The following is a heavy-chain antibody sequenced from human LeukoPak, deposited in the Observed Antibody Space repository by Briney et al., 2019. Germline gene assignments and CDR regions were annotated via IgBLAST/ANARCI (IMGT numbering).Heavy chain of an antibody. CDR1: GYSISGGYY. V-gene: IGHV4-38-2*01. J-gene: IGHJ3*02. D-gene: IGHD3-22*01. Sequence: PSETLSLTCAVSGYSISGGYYWGWIRQPPGKGLEWIGSIYHSGSTYYNPSLKSRVTISVDTSKNQFSLKLSSVTAADTAVYYCARGRRDSSGYYYRGRAFDIWGQGTMVTVSS. CDR2: IYHSGST. CDR3: ARGRRDSSGYYYRGRAFDI.